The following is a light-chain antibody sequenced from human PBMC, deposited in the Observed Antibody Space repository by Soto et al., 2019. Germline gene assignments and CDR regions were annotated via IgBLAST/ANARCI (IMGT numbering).Light chain of an antibody. V-gene: IGKV3-15*01. J-gene: IGKJ5*01. CDR3: QQYNNWPPIT. Sequence: EIVLTQSPATLSLSAGERATLSCMSSQSVSSKLAWYQKKPGQAPRLLFYGASTRATGIPARFSGSGSGTELTLTITSLQSEDFAAYYCQQYNNWPPITFGQGTRLEIK. CDR2: GAS. CDR1: QSVSSK.